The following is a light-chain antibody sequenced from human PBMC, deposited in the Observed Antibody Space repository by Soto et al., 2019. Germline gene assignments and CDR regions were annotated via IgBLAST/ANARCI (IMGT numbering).Light chain of an antibody. J-gene: IGKJ1*01. V-gene: IGKV1-39*01. CDR1: QSISNY. Sequence: DIQMTQSPSSLSASVGDRVTITCRASQSISNYLNWYQQKPGKAPKLLIYAASTLQSVVPSRFSGSGSGTDFTLTISSLQPEDFATYYWQHSYNTPWTFGQGTKVEIK. CDR3: QHSYNTPWT. CDR2: AAS.